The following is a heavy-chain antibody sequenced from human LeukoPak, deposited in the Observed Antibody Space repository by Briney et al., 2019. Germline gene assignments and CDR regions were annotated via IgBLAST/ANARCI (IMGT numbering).Heavy chain of an antibody. CDR3: ARHGASSSDYILWIDH. D-gene: IGHD3-22*01. J-gene: IGHJ4*02. V-gene: IGHV4-59*08. CDR2: IYYRGST. CDR1: GGSITNYD. Sequence: SKTLSLTCDVSGGSITNYDWSWIRQPPGKGLDWIGYIYYRGSTNYNPSLKSRVTISVDTSTNQFSLKLRSVPAADPAVYYCARHGASSSDYILWIDHWGQGTLVTVSS.